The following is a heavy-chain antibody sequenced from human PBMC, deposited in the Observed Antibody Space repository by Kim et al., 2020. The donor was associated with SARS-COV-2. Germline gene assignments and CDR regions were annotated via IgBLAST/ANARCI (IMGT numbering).Heavy chain of an antibody. CDR1: GFTFSSCA. CDR2: ISYDGSNK. Sequence: GGSLRLSCAASGFTFSSCAIHWVRQAPGKGLEWVAVISYDGSNKNYADSVKGRFAISRDNSKNTLYLQMNSLRAEDTALYYCARDSWSRLRGVTYSYYGMDVWGQETTVTVSS. V-gene: IGHV3-30*09. J-gene: IGHJ6*01. D-gene: IGHD3-10*01. CDR3: ARDSWSRLRGVTYSYYGMDV.